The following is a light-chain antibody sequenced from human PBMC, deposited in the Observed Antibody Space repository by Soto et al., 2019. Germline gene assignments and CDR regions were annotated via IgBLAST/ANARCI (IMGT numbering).Light chain of an antibody. V-gene: IGKV3-15*01. CDR3: QQYTDWWT. CDR1: QSVSNH. J-gene: IGKJ1*01. Sequence: EIMMTQSPATLSVSPGERATLSCRASQSVSNHLAWYLQRPGQAPRLLIYGASTRATDTPARFSGSGSGTEFTLTISSLQSEDFAVYYCQQYTDWWTFGQGTKVEF. CDR2: GAS.